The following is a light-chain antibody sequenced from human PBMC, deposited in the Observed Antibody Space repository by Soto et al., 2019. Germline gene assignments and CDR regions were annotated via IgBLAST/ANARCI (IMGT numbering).Light chain of an antibody. Sequence: SYELTQPPSVAVSPGQTASITCSGDALPRQYTYWYQQKPGQAPVLVIYKDTERPSGIPERFSGSSSGTTVTLTISGVQAEDEADYYCHSADNSGNYGAFGTGTKLTVL. V-gene: IGLV3-25*03. CDR3: HSADNSGNYGA. CDR2: KDT. CDR1: ALPRQY. J-gene: IGLJ1*01.